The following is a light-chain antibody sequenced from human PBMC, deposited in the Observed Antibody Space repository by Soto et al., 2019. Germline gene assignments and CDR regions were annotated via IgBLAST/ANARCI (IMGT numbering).Light chain of an antibody. J-gene: IGKJ1*01. CDR1: QGISSY. CDR3: QQYETFSGT. V-gene: IGKV1-9*01. CDR2: AAS. Sequence: IQLTQSPSSLSASVGDRVTITCRASQGISSYLAWYQQKPGKAPKLLIYAASTLEIGVPSRFSGSGSGTDFTLTISSLQPEDFATYYCQQYETFSGTFGPGTKVEI.